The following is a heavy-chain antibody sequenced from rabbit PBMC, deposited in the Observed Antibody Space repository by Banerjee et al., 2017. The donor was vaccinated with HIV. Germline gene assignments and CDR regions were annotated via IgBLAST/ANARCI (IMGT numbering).Heavy chain of an antibody. CDR3: TRRDDTAFKL. D-gene: IGHD1-1*01. CDR2: ITASGST. J-gene: IGHJ4*01. CDR1: GFTISSSYW. V-gene: IGHV1S45*01. Sequence: EESGGGLVQPEGSLTLTCTASGFTISSSYWIWWVRQAPGKGLELIAGITASGSTYYASWARGRFTGSKSSSTAVTLQMTSLTAADTATYFCTRRDDTAFKLWGPGTLVTVS.